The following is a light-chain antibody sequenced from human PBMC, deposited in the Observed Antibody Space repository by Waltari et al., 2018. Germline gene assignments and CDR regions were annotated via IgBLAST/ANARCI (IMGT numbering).Light chain of an antibody. CDR3: CSYAGRSIFGL. V-gene: IGLV2-11*01. CDR1: SSDVGAYNY. Sequence: QSALTQPRSVSASPGQSVTISCTGSSSDVGAYNYVSWYQQHPGKAPKLIIYDVTVRPSGFPDRFSGSKSGNTASLTISGLQSEDEADYYCCSYAGRSIFGLFGGGTKLTVL. J-gene: IGLJ2*01. CDR2: DVT.